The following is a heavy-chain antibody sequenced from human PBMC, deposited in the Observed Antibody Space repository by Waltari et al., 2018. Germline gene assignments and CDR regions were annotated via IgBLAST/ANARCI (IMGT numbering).Heavy chain of an antibody. CDR3: ARVPPGGDYAFDY. J-gene: IGHJ4*02. CDR1: GGSISSYY. V-gene: IGHV4-4*07. CDR2: IDTSGGT. D-gene: IGHD4-17*01. Sequence: QVQLQESGPGLVKPSETLSLTCTVSGGSISSYYWSWIRQPAGKGLDRIGRIDTSGGTNYNPSLKSRVTMSVDTSKNQFSLKLSSVTAADTAVYYCARVPPGGDYAFDYWGQGTLVTVSS.